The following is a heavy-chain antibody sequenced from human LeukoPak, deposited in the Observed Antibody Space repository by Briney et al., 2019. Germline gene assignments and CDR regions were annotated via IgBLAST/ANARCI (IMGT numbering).Heavy chain of an antibody. J-gene: IGHJ6*03. CDR2: IKSDGSST. D-gene: IGHD4-17*01. V-gene: IGHV3-74*01. CDR1: GFTFSDYW. Sequence: GGSLRLSCAASGFTFSDYWVHWVRQAPGKGLVWVSRIKSDGSSTSYADSVKGRFTITRDSAKNTLYLQMNSLRAEDTAVYYSAKVAPPDYGDPRRAPDSYYYMDVWGKGTTVTVSS. CDR3: AKVAPPDYGDPRRAPDSYYYMDV.